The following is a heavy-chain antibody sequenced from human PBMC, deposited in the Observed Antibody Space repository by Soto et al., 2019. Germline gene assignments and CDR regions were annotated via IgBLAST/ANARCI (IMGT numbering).Heavy chain of an antibody. V-gene: IGHV3-30*18. D-gene: IGHD1-26*01. CDR3: AEAGTGYYGMDV. J-gene: IGHJ6*02. CDR1: GFTFSSYG. CDR2: ISYDGSNK. Sequence: PVGSLRLSCAASGFTFSSYGMHWVRQAPGKGLEWVAVISYDGSNKYYADSVKGRFTISRGNSKNTLYLQMNSLRAEDTAVYYCAEAGTGYYGMDVWGQGTTVTVSS.